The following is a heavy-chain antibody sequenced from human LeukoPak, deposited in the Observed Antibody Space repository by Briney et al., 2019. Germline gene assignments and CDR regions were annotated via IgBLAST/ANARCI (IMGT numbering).Heavy chain of an antibody. V-gene: IGHV4-39*07. CDR1: GGSVSSTSYY. CDR2: CDYSGII. Sequence: SETLCLTCVVSGGSVSSTSYYWGWIRQSPGKGLEWIGSCDYSGIIFDNRSLRSRVTISVDTSKKQFSLKLSSVTAADTAVYYSARGVTDYGSFVPFDYWGPGTLVTVSS. CDR3: ARGVTDYGSFVPFDY. J-gene: IGHJ4*02. D-gene: IGHD4-17*01.